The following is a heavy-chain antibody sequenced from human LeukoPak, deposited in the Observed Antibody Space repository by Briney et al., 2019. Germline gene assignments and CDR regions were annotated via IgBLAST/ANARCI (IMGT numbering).Heavy chain of an antibody. J-gene: IGHJ4*02. D-gene: IGHD2-21*02. V-gene: IGHV1-18*04. CDR2: ISAYNGNT. Sequence: ASVKVSCKASGYTFTGYYMHWVRQAPGQGLEWMGWISAYNGNTNYAQKLQGRVTMTTDTSTSTAYMELRSLRSDDTAVYYCAISGGDCYYCFDYWGQGTLVTVSS. CDR3: AISGGDCYYCFDY. CDR1: GYTFTGYY.